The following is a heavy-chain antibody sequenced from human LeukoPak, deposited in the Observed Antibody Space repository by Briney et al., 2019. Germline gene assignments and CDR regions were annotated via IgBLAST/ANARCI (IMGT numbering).Heavy chain of an antibody. CDR3: ARKSSGHYLFDC. J-gene: IGHJ4*02. D-gene: IGHD3-22*01. CDR1: GFTFSTYT. V-gene: IGHV3-23*01. Sequence: GGSLRLSFAASGFTFSTYTMSGVRQRPGKGRDWVSTISPSSDITQYADSVKGHFTISRDNSESTLFLQMTSLRAEETAVYYCARKSSGHYLFDCWGQGTLVTVSS. CDR2: ISPSSDIT.